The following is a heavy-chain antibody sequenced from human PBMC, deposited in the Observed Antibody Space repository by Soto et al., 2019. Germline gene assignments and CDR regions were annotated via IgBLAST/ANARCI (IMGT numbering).Heavy chain of an antibody. J-gene: IGHJ4*02. CDR1: GGSIRSSGYF. CDR2: IYYSGTT. V-gene: IGHV4-31*03. D-gene: IGHD4-17*01. Sequence: SETLSLTCTVSGGSIRSSGYFWSWIRQHPGKGQEWIGYIYYSGTTSFNPSLKSRVTMPVDTSKNQLSLSLSSVTAADTAVYYCAAMTTVTYFHHWGQGTLVTVYS. CDR3: AAMTTVTYFHH.